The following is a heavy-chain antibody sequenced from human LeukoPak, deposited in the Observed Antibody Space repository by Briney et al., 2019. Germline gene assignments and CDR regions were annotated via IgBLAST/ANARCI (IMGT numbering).Heavy chain of an antibody. CDR2: IYPGDSDT. J-gene: IGHJ5*02. CDR3: AIFDFLFGEIDNWFDP. CDR1: GYSFTSYW. D-gene: IGHD3-16*01. V-gene: IGHV5-51*01. Sequence: GESLKISCKGSGYSFTSYWIGWVRQLPGKGLEWMGIIYPGDSDTRYSPSFQGQVTISADKSISTAYLQWSSLKASDTAMYYCAIFDFLFGEIDNWFDPWGQGTLVTVSS.